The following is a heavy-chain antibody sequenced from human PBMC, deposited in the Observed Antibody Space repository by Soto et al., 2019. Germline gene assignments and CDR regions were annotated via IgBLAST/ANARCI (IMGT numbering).Heavy chain of an antibody. V-gene: IGHV2-5*01. CDR3: ARLLSAALFSYDL. Sequence: QITLKESGPTLVKPTQTLTLTCTLSGFSHSTSGVAVGWIRQPPGQALEWLGHIYWNDDKYYSTSLKSRLSLSNDTSKNQVVLTMTNVDPLDTGTYYCARLLSAALFSYDLWGQGTLVTVSS. J-gene: IGHJ5*02. D-gene: IGHD1-26*01. CDR1: GFSHSTSGVA. CDR2: IYWNDDK.